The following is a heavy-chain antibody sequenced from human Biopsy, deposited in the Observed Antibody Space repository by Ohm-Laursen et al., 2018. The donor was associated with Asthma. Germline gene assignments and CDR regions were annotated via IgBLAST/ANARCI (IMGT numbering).Heavy chain of an antibody. CDR1: GGSITSGGYY. J-gene: IGHJ4*02. CDR2: IYYSGST. CDR3: ARAQDYYDSRGYYRSFDY. D-gene: IGHD3-22*01. Sequence: SQTLSLTCAASGGSITSGGYYWTWIRQHPGKGLGWIGFIYYSGSTYYNPSLKSRVSISIDTSKNQFSLKLSSVTAADTAVYYCARAQDYYDSRGYYRSFDYWGQGTLVTVSS. V-gene: IGHV4-31*11.